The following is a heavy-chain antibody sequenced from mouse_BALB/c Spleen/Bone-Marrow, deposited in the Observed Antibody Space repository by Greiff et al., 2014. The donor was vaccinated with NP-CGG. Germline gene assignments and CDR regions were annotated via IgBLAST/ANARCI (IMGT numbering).Heavy chain of an antibody. CDR2: IHPYNDST. V-gene: IGHV1-14*01. Sequence: EVQLQQSGPEPVKPGASVKMSCKASGYTFTSYVMHWVKQKPGQGLEWIGYIHPYNDSTKYNERFKGKATLTSDKSSSTAYMELSSLTSEDSAVYYCARTILGYYFDYWGQGTTLTVSS. CDR3: ARTILGYYFDY. D-gene: IGHD2-10*02. J-gene: IGHJ2*01. CDR1: GYTFTSYV.